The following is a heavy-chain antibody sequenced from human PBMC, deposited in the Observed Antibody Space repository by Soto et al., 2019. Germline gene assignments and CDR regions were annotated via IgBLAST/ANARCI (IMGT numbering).Heavy chain of an antibody. J-gene: IGHJ6*02. CDR3: AKRQGKAWSRDYFYYYGMDV. Sequence: GGSLRLSCAAAGFTFSSCAMSWVRQAPAKGLEWVSAIRDSDSGGTTYYADSVKGRFTISRDDSKNTLYLQMSSLRAEDTAVYYCAKRQGKAWSRDYFYYYGMDVWGLGTTVTVSS. D-gene: IGHD1-26*01. V-gene: IGHV3-23*01. CDR1: GFTFSSCA. CDR2: IRDSDSGGTT.